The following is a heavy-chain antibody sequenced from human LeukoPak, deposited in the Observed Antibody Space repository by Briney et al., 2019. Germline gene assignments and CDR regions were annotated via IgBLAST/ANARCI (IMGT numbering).Heavy chain of an antibody. V-gene: IGHV3-9*03. J-gene: IGHJ6*03. Sequence: GGSLRLSCAASGFTFDDYAMHWVRQAPGKGLERVSGITWNSGSIGYADSVKGRFTISRDNAKNSLYLQMNSLRAEDMALYYCARAGGSAYDSRYYSYYYMDVWGKGTTVTVSS. CDR3: ARAGGSAYDSRYYSYYYMDV. CDR2: ITWNSGSI. CDR1: GFTFDDYA. D-gene: IGHD5-12*01.